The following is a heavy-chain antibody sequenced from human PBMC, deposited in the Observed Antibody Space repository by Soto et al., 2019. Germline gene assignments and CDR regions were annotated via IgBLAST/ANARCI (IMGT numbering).Heavy chain of an antibody. V-gene: IGHV3-48*01. J-gene: IGHJ5*02. D-gene: IGHD6-6*01. CDR1: GFTFSSYS. CDR2: ISSSSSTI. Sequence: GGSLRLSCAASGFTFSSYSMNWVRQAPGKGLEWVSYISSSSSTIYYADSVKGRFTISRDNAKNSLYLQMNSLRAEDTAVYYCATRIAARPRGDWFDPWGQGTLVTVSS. CDR3: ATRIAARPRGDWFDP.